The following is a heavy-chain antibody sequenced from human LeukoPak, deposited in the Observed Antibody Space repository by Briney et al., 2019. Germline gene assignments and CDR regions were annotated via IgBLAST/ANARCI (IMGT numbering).Heavy chain of an antibody. D-gene: IGHD2-2*01. J-gene: IGHJ6*03. Sequence: SETLSLTCAVSGGSISSSSYYWGWIRQPPGKGLEWIGSIYYSGSTYYNPSLKSRVTISVDTSKNQISLKLSSVTAADTAVYYCARLGYCSSTSCPYYYYMDVWGKGTTVTVSS. CDR3: ARLGYCSSTSCPYYYYMDV. CDR1: GGSISSSSYY. V-gene: IGHV4-39*01. CDR2: IYYSGST.